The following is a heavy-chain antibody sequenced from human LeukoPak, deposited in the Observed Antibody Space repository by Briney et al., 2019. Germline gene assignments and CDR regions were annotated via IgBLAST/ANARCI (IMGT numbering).Heavy chain of an antibody. V-gene: IGHV3-20*04. CDR3: ARTDYGGNSGPAFNY. CDR2: INWNGGST. CDR1: GFTFDDYG. D-gene: IGHD4-23*01. J-gene: IGHJ4*02. Sequence: PGGSLRLSCAASGFTFDDYGMSWVRQAPGKGLEWVSGINWNGGSTAYADSVKGRFTISRDSAKNSLYLQMDSLRAEDTALYYCARTDYGGNSGPAFNYWGQGTLVTVSS.